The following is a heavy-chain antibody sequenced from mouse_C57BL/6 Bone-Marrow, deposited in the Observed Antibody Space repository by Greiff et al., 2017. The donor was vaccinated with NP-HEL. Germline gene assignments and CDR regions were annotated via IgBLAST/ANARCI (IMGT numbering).Heavy chain of an antibody. Sequence: EVQVVESGGGLVQPKGSLKLSCAASGFSFNTYAMNWVRQAPGKGLEWVARIRSKSNNYATYYADSVKDRFTISRDDSESMLYLQMNNLKTEDTAMYYCVRAGSPNAMDYWGKGTSVTVAS. V-gene: IGHV10-1*01. CDR2: IRSKSNNYAT. J-gene: IGHJ4*01. D-gene: IGHD1-1*01. CDR3: VRAGSPNAMDY. CDR1: GFSFNTYA.